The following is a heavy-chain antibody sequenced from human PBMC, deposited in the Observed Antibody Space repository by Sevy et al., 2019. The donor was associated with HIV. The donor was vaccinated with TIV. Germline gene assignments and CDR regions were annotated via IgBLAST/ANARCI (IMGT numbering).Heavy chain of an antibody. Sequence: GGSLRLSCAASGFTFNTYAMTWVRQAPGKGLEWVSAISYSGSTTHYADSVKGRFTISRDNSKNTLYLQMNSLSAEDTAVYYCAKDRVSGSYYSGDFDYWGQGTLVTVSS. D-gene: IGHD3-10*01. V-gene: IGHV3-23*01. J-gene: IGHJ4*02. CDR1: GFTFNTYA. CDR3: AKDRVSGSYYSGDFDY. CDR2: ISYSGSTT.